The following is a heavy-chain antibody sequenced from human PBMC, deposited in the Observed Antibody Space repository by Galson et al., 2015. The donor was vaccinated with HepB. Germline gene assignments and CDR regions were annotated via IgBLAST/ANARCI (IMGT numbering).Heavy chain of an antibody. D-gene: IGHD5-12*01. CDR1: GGTFSSYA. CDR3: ARDLLSGYDLVGENPYYYGMDV. CDR2: IIPIFGIA. Sequence: SVKVSCKASGGTFSSYAISWVRQAPRQGLEWMGGIIPIFGIANYAQKFQGRVTITADESTSTAYMELSSLRSEDTAVYYCARDLLSGYDLVGENPYYYGMDVWGQGTTVTVSS. V-gene: IGHV1-69*13. J-gene: IGHJ6*02.